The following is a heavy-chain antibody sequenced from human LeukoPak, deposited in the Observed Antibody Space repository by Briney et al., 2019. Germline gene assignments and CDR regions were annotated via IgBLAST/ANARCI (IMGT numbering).Heavy chain of an antibody. Sequence: GGSLRLSCAASGFTFSSYGMHWVRQAPGKGLEWVAVIWYDGSNKYYADSVKGRFTISGDNSKNTLYLQMNSLRAEDTAVYYCARGNYGDYPGAFDIWGQGTMVTVSS. CDR2: IWYDGSNK. V-gene: IGHV3-33*01. J-gene: IGHJ3*02. CDR1: GFTFSSYG. CDR3: ARGNYGDYPGAFDI. D-gene: IGHD4-17*01.